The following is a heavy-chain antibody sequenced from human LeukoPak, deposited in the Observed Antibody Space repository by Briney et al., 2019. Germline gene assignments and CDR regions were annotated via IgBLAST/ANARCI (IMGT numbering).Heavy chain of an antibody. J-gene: IGHJ5*02. CDR2: IHPDDSDT. D-gene: IGHD2-21*01. Sequence: GESLKISCKSSGYSFTTYWIGWVRQMPGKGLEWMGIIHPDDSDTRYSPSFQGQVTVSADKSISTAYLQWSSLKASDTAMYYCARLFQGAGNWFDPWGQGTLVTVSS. CDR3: ARLFQGAGNWFDP. CDR1: GYSFTTYW. V-gene: IGHV5-51*01.